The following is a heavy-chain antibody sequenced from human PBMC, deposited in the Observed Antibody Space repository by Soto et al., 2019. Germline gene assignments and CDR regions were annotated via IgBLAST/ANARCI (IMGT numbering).Heavy chain of an antibody. J-gene: IGHJ3*02. Sequence: ASVKVSCKASGYTFTIYYMHWVLQAPGQGLEWMGIINPSGGSTSYAQKFQGRVTMTRDTSTSTVYMELSSLRSEDTAVYYCARSGPHYDSSGYYSSQSLDIWGRGTMVTVSS. CDR1: GYTFTIYY. CDR2: INPSGGST. V-gene: IGHV1-46*01. CDR3: ARSGPHYDSSGYYSSQSLDI. D-gene: IGHD3-22*01.